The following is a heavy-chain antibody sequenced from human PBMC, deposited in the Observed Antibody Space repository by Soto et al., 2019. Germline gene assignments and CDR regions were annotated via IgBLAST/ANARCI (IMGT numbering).Heavy chain of an antibody. Sequence: PSETLSLTCTVSGGSISSGDYSWSWVRQSPGKGLECIGHIYNIGITYYNPSLKSRVVISIDTSRNQFSLRLNSLTAADRAVYFCARGVTVFGLVSRFWFDPWGQGTVVTVSS. V-gene: IGHV4-30-4*01. J-gene: IGHJ5*02. CDR1: GGSISSGDYS. CDR3: ARGVTVFGLVSRFWFDP. D-gene: IGHD3-3*01. CDR2: IYNIGIT.